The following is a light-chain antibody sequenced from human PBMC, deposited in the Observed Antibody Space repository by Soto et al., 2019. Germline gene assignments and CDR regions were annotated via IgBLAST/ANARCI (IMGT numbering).Light chain of an antibody. CDR3: QAWDNSAVI. V-gene: IGLV3-1*01. Sequence: SYELTQPPSVSVSPGQTASIICSGDELGDKYVSWYQVKPGQSPLLVIYQDMKRPSGISERFSGSNSGNTGTLTITATQSVDEADYYCQAWDNSAVIFGGGTKVTVL. CDR1: ELGDKY. CDR2: QDM. J-gene: IGLJ2*01.